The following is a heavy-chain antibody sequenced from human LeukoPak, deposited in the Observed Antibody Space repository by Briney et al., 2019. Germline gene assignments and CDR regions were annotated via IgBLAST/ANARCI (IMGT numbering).Heavy chain of an antibody. CDR1: GFTFSSYG. J-gene: IGHJ3*02. V-gene: IGHV3-48*01. Sequence: PGGSLRLTCAASGFTFSSYGMHWVRQAPGKGLEWVSYISSSSSTIYYADSVKGRFTISRDNSKNALYLQMNSLRAEDTAVYYCARRIYCTSTSCYTGPDAFDIWGQGTMVTVFS. D-gene: IGHD2-2*02. CDR3: ARRIYCTSTSCYTGPDAFDI. CDR2: ISSSSSTI.